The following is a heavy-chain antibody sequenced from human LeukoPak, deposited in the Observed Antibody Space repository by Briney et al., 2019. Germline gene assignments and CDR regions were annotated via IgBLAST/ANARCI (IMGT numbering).Heavy chain of an antibody. V-gene: IGHV3-7*03. CDR2: IKQDGTEK. CDR3: ARSIPYGTTWYGRSDY. CDR1: GFTFSTYW. D-gene: IGHD6-13*01. J-gene: IGHJ4*02. Sequence: GGSLRLSCAASGFTFSTYWMSWVRQAPGKGLEWVAVIKQDGTEKYYVDSVKGRFTISRDNAKNSLYLQMNSLRAEDTAIYYCARSIPYGTTWYGRSDYWGQGTLVTVSS.